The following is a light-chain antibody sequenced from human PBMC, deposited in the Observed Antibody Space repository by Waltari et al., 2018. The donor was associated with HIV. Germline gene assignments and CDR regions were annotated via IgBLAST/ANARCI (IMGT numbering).Light chain of an antibody. CDR1: ALPRRI. V-gene: IGLV3-10*01. J-gene: IGLJ3*02. CDR2: DDN. Sequence: SYELTQPPSVSVSAGHTATITCSGDALPRRIAYWYQQKSGQAPALDIYDDNKRPSGIPERFSGSTSGTMATLTVSRAQVEDEADYYCYSTDTTGYQRVFGGGTKLTVL. CDR3: YSTDTTGYQRV.